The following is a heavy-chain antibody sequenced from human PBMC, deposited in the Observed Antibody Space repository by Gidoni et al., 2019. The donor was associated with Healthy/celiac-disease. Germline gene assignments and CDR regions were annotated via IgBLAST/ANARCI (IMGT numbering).Heavy chain of an antibody. CDR2: INAGNGNT. D-gene: IGHD5-12*01. J-gene: IGHJ4*02. CDR3: ARDSWSGYDSQGVDY. CDR1: GYTFTSYA. V-gene: IGHV1-3*01. Sequence: QVQLVQSGAEVKKPGASVKVSCKASGYTFTSYAMHWVRQAPGQRIEWMGWINAGNGNTKYSQKFQGRVTITRDTSASTAYMELSSLRSEDTAVYYCARDSWSGYDSQGVDYWGQGTLVTVSS.